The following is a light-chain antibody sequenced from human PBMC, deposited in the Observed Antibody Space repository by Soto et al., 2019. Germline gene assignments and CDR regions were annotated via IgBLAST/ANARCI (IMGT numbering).Light chain of an antibody. CDR1: QSISSN. CDR3: QQYNNWPPIT. J-gene: IGKJ5*01. CDR2: GAS. Sequence: ETVMTQFPVTLSVSPGERAILSCRASQSISSNLAWYQQKPGQAPRLLIYGASSRATGIPVRFSGSGSGTEFTLTISSLQSEDFAVYYCQQYNNWPPITFGQGTRLESK. V-gene: IGKV3-15*01.